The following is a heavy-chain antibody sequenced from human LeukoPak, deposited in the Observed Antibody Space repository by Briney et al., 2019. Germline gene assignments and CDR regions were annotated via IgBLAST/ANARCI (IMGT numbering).Heavy chain of an antibody. CDR3: ARAPQGSSWSLRAFDI. V-gene: IGHV1-69*01. Sequence: SVKVSCKASGGTFSSYAFSWVRQAPEQGLEWMGGIIPIFGTGNYAQKFQGRVTITADESTSTAYMELSSLRSEDTAVYYCARAPQGSSWSLRAFDIWGQGTMVTVSS. CDR2: IIPIFGTG. D-gene: IGHD6-13*01. CDR1: GGTFSSYA. J-gene: IGHJ3*02.